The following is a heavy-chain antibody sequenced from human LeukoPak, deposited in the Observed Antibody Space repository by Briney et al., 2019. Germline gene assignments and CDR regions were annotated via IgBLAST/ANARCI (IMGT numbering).Heavy chain of an antibody. Sequence: KSSETLSLTCTVSGYSISSGYYWGWIRQPPGKGLEWIGEINHSGSTNYNPSLKSRVTISVDTSKNQFSLKLSSVTAADTAVYYCASGTYYYDSTGFYYYYYGMDVWGQGTTVTVSS. CDR1: GYSISSGYY. CDR2: INHSGST. V-gene: IGHV4-38-2*02. CDR3: ASGTYYYDSTGFYYYYYGMDV. D-gene: IGHD3-22*01. J-gene: IGHJ6*02.